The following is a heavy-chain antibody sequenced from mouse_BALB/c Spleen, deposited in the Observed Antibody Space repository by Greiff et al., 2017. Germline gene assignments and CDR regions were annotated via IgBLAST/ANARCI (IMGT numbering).Heavy chain of an antibody. Sequence: EVHLVESGGGLVKPGGSLKLSCAASGFTFSSYTMSWVRQTPEKRLEWVATISSGGSYTYYPDSVKGRFTISRDNAKNTLYLQMSSLKSEDTAMYYCTRDGYHYFDYWGQGTTLTVSS. D-gene: IGHD2-2*01. J-gene: IGHJ2*01. CDR3: TRDGYHYFDY. V-gene: IGHV5-6-4*01. CDR1: GFTFSSYT. CDR2: ISSGGSYT.